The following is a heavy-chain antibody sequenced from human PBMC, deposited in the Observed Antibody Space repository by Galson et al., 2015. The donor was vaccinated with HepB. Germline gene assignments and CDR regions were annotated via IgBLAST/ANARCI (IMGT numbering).Heavy chain of an antibody. CDR2: IKQDGSEK. CDR1: GFTFSSYW. V-gene: IGHV3-7*01. Sequence: SLRLSCAASGFTFSSYWMSWVRQAPGKGLEWVANIKQDGSEKYYVDSVKGRFTISRDNAKNSLYLQMNSLRAEDTAVYYCARRVLDWGNAFDIWGQGTMVTVSS. D-gene: IGHD3-9*01. CDR3: ARRVLDWGNAFDI. J-gene: IGHJ3*02.